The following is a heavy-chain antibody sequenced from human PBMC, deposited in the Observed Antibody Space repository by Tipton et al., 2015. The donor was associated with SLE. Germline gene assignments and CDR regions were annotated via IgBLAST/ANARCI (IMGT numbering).Heavy chain of an antibody. CDR1: GGSFSGYY. Sequence: TLSLTCAVHGGSFSGYYWTWVRQPPGKGLEWIGEINPSFGTHYNPSLTSRLTISVDMSTNQLSLKLRSVTAADTAIYYCVRGPTSTSIATRRPSLGARYYYYGMDVWGQGTTVTVSS. V-gene: IGHV4-34*01. D-gene: IGHD6-6*01. CDR2: INPSFGT. CDR3: VRGPTSTSIATRRPSLGARYYYYGMDV. J-gene: IGHJ6*02.